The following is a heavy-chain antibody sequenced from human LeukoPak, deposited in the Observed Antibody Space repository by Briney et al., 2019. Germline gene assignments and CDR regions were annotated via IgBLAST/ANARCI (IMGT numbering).Heavy chain of an antibody. V-gene: IGHV3-33*01. J-gene: IGHJ4*02. CDR3: VRGGENFFDH. CDR2: LWFDGSKE. D-gene: IGHD3-10*01. CDR1: GFNFGRFG. Sequence: GTSLRLSCTASGFNFGRFGMHWVRQAPGQGPEWVAVLWFDGSKEFYAESAKGRFNISRDNSKDTLYLHMSNLRACDTAMYYCVRGGENFFDHWGQGTLVTVSS.